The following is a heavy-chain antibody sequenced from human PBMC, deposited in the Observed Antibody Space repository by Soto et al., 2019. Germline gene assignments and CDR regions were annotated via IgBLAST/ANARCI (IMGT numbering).Heavy chain of an antibody. D-gene: IGHD3-16*01. V-gene: IGHV3-64*01. CDR3: ARWVSLMGLDS. CDR2: INSNGGTT. CDR1: GFTFSNYA. Sequence: EVLLVESGGDLVQPGGSLRLSCAASGFTFSNYAMHWVRQAPGKGLEYVAAINSNGGTTYYANSVKGRFTISRDNSRNTLYLQVGSLRADDMAVYYCARWVSLMGLDSWGQGTLVTVSS. J-gene: IGHJ5*01.